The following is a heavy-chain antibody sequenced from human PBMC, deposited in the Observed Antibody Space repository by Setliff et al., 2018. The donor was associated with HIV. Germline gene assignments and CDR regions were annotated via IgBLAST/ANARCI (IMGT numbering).Heavy chain of an antibody. CDR1: GYTFKTYG. Sequence: ASVKVSCKASGYTFKTYGISWVRQAPGHGLEWMGWISPYNGHTKYAEKFQGRLTMTTDTSTSTAYMDLRSLRSDDTAVYYCARRGNYYASAFDYWGQGTLVTVSS. J-gene: IGHJ4*02. CDR2: ISPYNGHT. D-gene: IGHD3-10*01. V-gene: IGHV1-18*01. CDR3: ARRGNYYASAFDY.